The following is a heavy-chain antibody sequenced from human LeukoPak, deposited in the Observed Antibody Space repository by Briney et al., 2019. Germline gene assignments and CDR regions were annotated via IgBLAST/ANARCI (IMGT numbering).Heavy chain of an antibody. Sequence: SETLSLTCTVSGHPIIRGDYHWRWIRQHPGKGLEWIGYIYYSGTTSYNPSLKSRVTISVDTSKKKFSLKVSSVTVADTAVYYGTTLYYCDYTNWFDPWGQGTLVTVSS. J-gene: IGHJ5*02. CDR3: TTLYYCDYTNWFDP. D-gene: IGHD4-17*01. V-gene: IGHV4-31*03. CDR2: IYYSGTT. CDR1: GHPIIRGDYH.